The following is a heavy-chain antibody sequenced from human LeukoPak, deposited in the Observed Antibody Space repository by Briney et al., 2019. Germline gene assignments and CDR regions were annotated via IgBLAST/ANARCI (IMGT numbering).Heavy chain of an antibody. CDR1: GYTFTSYG. V-gene: IGHV1-18*01. CDR3: ARDWWYGDYSIGDN. Sequence: ASVKVSCKASGYTFTSYGISWVRQAPGQGLEWMGWISAYNGNTNYAQKLQGRVTMTTDTSTSTVYMGLRSLRSDDTAVYYCARDWWYGDYSIGDNWGQGTLVIVSS. J-gene: IGHJ4*02. D-gene: IGHD4-17*01. CDR2: ISAYNGNT.